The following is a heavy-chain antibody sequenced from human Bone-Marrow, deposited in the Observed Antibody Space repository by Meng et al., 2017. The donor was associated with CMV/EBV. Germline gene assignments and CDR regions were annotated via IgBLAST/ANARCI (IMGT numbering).Heavy chain of an antibody. D-gene: IGHD2-2*01. CDR1: SISSGGYY. V-gene: IGHV4-31*02. Sequence: SISSGGYYWSWIRKHPGEGLEWIGYIYYSGSTYYNPSLKSRVTISVDTSKNQFSLKLSSVTAADTAVYYCVRGRRYCSSTSCLYYFDYWGQGTLVTVSS. J-gene: IGHJ4*02. CDR3: VRGRRYCSSTSCLYYFDY. CDR2: IYYSGST.